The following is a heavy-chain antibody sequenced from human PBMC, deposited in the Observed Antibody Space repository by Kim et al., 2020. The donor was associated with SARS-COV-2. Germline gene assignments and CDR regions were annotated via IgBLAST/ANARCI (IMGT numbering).Heavy chain of an antibody. J-gene: IGHJ4*02. CDR1: GFTFSSYA. CDR2: ISGSGGST. CDR3: AKGMRGYSYGYTFDY. V-gene: IGHV3-23*01. Sequence: GGSLRLSCAASGFTFSSYAMSWVRQAPGKGLEWVSAISGSGGSTYYADSVKGRFTISRDNSKNTLYLQMNSLRAEDTAVYYCAKGMRGYSYGYTFDYWGQGTLGTVSS. D-gene: IGHD5-18*01.